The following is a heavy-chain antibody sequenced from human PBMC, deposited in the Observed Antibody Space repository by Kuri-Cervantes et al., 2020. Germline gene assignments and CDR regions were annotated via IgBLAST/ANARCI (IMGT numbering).Heavy chain of an antibody. CDR2: ISGSGGST. J-gene: IGHJ4*02. CDR3: ARLSSGVDY. V-gene: IGHV3-23*01. D-gene: IGHD6-19*01. CDR1: GFIFSNYV. Sequence: GGSLRLSCAASGFIFSNYVMTWVRQAPGKGLQWVSSISGSGGSTYYADSVKGRFTISRDNAKNSLFLQMNSLRAEDTAVYYCARLSSGVDYWGQGTLVTVSS.